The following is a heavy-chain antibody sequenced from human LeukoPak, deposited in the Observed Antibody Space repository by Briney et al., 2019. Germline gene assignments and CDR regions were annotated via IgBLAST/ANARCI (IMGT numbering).Heavy chain of an antibody. CDR2: IYSGGST. V-gene: IGHV3-66*01. CDR1: GFTVSSNY. D-gene: IGHD1-26*01. J-gene: IGHJ5*02. Sequence: GSLRLSCAVSGFTVSSNYMSWVRQAPGTGLGWVSVIYSGGSTDYADSVKGRFTISRDNSKNTLYLQMNSLRAEDTAIYYCARDLNNGSYHWFDPWGQGTLVTVSS. CDR3: ARDLNNGSYHWFDP.